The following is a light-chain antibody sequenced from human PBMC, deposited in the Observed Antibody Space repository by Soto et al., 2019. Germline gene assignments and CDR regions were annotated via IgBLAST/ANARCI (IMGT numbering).Light chain of an antibody. CDR3: SSYISSSTSVV. CDR1: SSDVDGYKY. J-gene: IGLJ2*01. Sequence: QPVLTQPASVSGSPGQSITISCTGTSSDVDGYKYVSWYQQHPGKAPKLMIYEVSNRPSGVSIRFSGSKSGNTASLTISGLQAEDEADYYCSSYISSSTSVVFGGGTKLTVL. CDR2: EVS. V-gene: IGLV2-14*01.